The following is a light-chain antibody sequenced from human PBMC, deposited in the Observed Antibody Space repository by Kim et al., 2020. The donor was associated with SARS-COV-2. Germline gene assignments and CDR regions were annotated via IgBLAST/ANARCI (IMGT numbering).Light chain of an antibody. J-gene: IGLJ3*02. CDR3: QSYDSSNHWV. Sequence: KTVTSTCTRSRGSIASNYVQWYQQRTGSAPTTVIYEDNQRPSGVPERFSGSIDSSSNSASLTISGLKTEDEADYYCQSYDSSNHWVFGGGIKVTVL. CDR2: EDN. V-gene: IGLV6-57*03. CDR1: RGSIASNY.